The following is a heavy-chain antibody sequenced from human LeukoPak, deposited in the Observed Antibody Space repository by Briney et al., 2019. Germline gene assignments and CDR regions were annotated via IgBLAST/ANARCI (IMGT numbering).Heavy chain of an antibody. CDR3: ARDPTVTNFHDAFDI. CDR2: ISGSSSTI. D-gene: IGHD4-17*01. J-gene: IGHJ3*02. Sequence: GGSLRLSCAASGFTFSSYSMNWVRRAPGKGLEWVSYISGSSSTIYYAGSVKGRFTISRDNAENSLYLQMNSLRAEDTAVYYCARDPTVTNFHDAFDIWGQGTMVTVSS. V-gene: IGHV3-48*01. CDR1: GFTFSSYS.